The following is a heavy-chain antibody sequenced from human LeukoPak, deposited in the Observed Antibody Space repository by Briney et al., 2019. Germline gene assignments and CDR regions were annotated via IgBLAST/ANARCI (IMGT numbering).Heavy chain of an antibody. CDR2: IWFDGSKK. CDR3: ANTLRYFDFPIDY. Sequence: QPGRSLRLSCAASGFTFSSYAMHWVRQAPGKGLEWVALIWFDGSKKYYADSVKGRFTISRDNSKNTLYLHMSSLRVEDTSMYYCANTLRYFDFPIDYWGQGTLVTVSS. D-gene: IGHD3-9*01. CDR1: GFTFSSYA. J-gene: IGHJ4*02. V-gene: IGHV3-33*06.